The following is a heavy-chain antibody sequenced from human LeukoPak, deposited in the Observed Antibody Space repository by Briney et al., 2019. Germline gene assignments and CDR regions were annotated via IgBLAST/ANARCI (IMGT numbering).Heavy chain of an antibody. V-gene: IGHV3-33*01. D-gene: IGHD6-19*01. CDR3: ARPYYSSAWYGDAFDI. CDR2: LWYDGSSR. CDR1: GFTFIDYG. J-gene: IGHJ3*02. Sequence: GGSLRLSCAASGFTFIDYGMHWVRQAPGEGRGWVAVLWYDGSSRYYEESVKGRFTIFRDNSKTTLFLQMNSLRAEDSAVYYCARPYYSSAWYGDAFDIWGQGTMVTVSS.